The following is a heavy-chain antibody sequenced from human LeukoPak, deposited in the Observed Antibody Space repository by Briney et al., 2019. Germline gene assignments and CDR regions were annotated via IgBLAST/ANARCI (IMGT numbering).Heavy chain of an antibody. CDR1: GGSISNDY. Sequence: PSETLSLTCTVSGGSISNDYWSWIRQPPGKGLELIGYIYYSGSTDYNPSLQSRVTISVDTSKNQFSLKLSSVTAADTAVYYCATAVAGRFDSWGPGTLVTVSS. CDR3: ATAVAGRFDS. J-gene: IGHJ4*02. D-gene: IGHD6-19*01. V-gene: IGHV4-59*08. CDR2: IYYSGST.